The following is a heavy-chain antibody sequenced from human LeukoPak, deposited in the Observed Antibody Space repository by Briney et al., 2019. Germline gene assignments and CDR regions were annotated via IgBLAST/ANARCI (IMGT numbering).Heavy chain of an antibody. D-gene: IGHD3-9*01. CDR1: GFTFSSYG. Sequence: PGRSLRLSCAASGFTFSSYGMHWVRQAPGKGLVWVSRINSDGSSTRYADSVKGRFTISRDNAKNTLYLQMNSLRAEDTAVYYCGRELDWLPTLDYWGQGTLVTVSS. J-gene: IGHJ4*02. CDR2: INSDGSST. CDR3: GRELDWLPTLDY. V-gene: IGHV3-74*01.